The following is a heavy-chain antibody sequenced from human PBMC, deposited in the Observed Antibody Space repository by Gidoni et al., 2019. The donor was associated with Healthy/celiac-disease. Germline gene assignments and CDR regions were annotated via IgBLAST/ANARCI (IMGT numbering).Heavy chain of an antibody. V-gene: IGHV4-31*03. J-gene: IGHJ2*01. CDR3: ARAPPATVVTSRYFDL. CDR2: LYYSGST. D-gene: IGHD4-17*01. CDR1: GGSISSGGYY. Sequence: QVQLQESGPGLVKPSQTLSLTCTVSGGSISSGGYYWSWIRQLPGKGLESLGYLYYSGSTYYNPSLKSRVTISVDTSKNQFSLKLSSVTAADTAVYYCARAPPATVVTSRYFDLWGRGTLVTVSS.